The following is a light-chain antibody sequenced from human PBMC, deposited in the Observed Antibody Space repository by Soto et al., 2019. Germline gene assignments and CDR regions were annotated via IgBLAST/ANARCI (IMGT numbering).Light chain of an antibody. CDR2: GAS. CDR1: QSVSSSY. J-gene: IGKJ1*01. CDR3: QQYGNSPQT. V-gene: IGKV3-20*01. Sequence: EIVLTQSPGTLSLSPGERATLSCRASQSVSSSYLAWYQQRPGQAPSLLIYGASTRATGIPDRFSGSGSGTDFTLTISSLEPGDSAVYYCQQYGNSPQTFGQGTKVEIK.